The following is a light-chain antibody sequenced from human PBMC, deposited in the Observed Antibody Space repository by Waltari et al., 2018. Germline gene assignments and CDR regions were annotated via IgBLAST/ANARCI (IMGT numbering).Light chain of an antibody. CDR1: QRLSYSY. CDR3: QEYGRS. Sequence: EIVLTQSPGTLSLSPGETATLPCRASQRLSYSYLAWYQQKPGQAPRLIIYGASNRATGIPDRFGGSGSGSGTDFTLTISSLEPEDFAVYYCQEYGRSFGQGTRLEIK. V-gene: IGKV3-20*01. J-gene: IGKJ5*01. CDR2: GAS.